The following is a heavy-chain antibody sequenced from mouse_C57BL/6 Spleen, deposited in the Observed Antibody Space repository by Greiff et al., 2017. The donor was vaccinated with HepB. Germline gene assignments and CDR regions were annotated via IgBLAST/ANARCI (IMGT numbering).Heavy chain of an antibody. CDR2: IDPEDGDT. Sequence: EVQLQQSGAELVRPGASVKLSCTASGFNIKDYYMHWVKQRPEQGLEWIGRIDPEDGDTEYAPKFQGKATMTADTSSNTAYLQLSSLTSEDTAVYYCTQYDYYAWFAYWGQGTLVTVSA. V-gene: IGHV14-1*01. J-gene: IGHJ3*01. CDR3: TQYDYYAWFAY. D-gene: IGHD1-1*01. CDR1: GFNIKDYY.